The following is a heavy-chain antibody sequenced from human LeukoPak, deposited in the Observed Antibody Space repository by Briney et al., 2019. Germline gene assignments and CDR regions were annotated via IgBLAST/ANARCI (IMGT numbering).Heavy chain of an antibody. V-gene: IGHV3-43*02. D-gene: IGHD5-18*01. CDR3: AKEWGYSYGYYFDY. CDR2: ISGDGGST. CDR1: GFTFDDYA. J-gene: IGHJ4*02. Sequence: TGGSLRLSCAPSGFTFDDYAMHWVRQAPGKGLGWVSLISGDGGSTYYADSVKGRFTISRDNSKNSLYLQMNSLRTEDTALYYCAKEWGYSYGYYFDYWGQGTLVTASS.